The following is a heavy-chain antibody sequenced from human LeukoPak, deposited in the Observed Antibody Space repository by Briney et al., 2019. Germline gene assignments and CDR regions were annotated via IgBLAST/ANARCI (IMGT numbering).Heavy chain of an antibody. Sequence: GGSLRLSCAASGFTFSSYAMSWVRQAPGKGLEWVSAISGSGGSTYYADSVKGRFTISRDNSKNTLYLQMNSLRAEDTAVYYCAKVGGYYGSGSYYQDYWGQGTLVTVSS. CDR3: AKVGGYYGSGSYYQDY. CDR1: GFTFSSYA. CDR2: ISGSGGST. J-gene: IGHJ4*02. D-gene: IGHD3-10*01. V-gene: IGHV3-23*01.